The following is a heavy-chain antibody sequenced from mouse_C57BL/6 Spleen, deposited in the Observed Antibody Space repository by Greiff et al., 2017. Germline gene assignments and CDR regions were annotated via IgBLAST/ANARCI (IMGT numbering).Heavy chain of an antibody. D-gene: IGHD2-1*01. CDR2: ISDGGSYT. CDR1: GFTFSSYA. CDR3: ARDNYFAY. J-gene: IGHJ3*01. V-gene: IGHV5-4*01. Sequence: EVNLVESGGGLVKPGGSLKLSCAASGFTFSSYAMSWVRQTPEKRLEWVATISDGGSYTYYPDNVKGRFTISRDNAKNNLYLQMSHLKSEDTAMYYCARDNYFAYWGQGTLVTVSA.